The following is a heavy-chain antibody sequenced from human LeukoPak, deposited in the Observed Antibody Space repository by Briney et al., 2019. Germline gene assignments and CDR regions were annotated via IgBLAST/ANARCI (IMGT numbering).Heavy chain of an antibody. V-gene: IGHV4-39*01. CDR2: IYYSGST. CDR1: GGSISSSSYY. Sequence: SETLSLTCTVSGGSISSSSYYWGWIRQPPGKGLEWIGNIYYSGSTYYNPSLKSRVTISVDTSKNQFSLNLSSVTAADTAVYYCARSYSSGWFWFDSWGQGTLVTVSS. D-gene: IGHD6-19*01. CDR3: ARSYSSGWFWFDS. J-gene: IGHJ5*01.